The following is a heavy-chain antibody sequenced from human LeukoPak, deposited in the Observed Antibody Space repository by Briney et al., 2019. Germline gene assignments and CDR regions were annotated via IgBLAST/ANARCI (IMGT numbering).Heavy chain of an antibody. D-gene: IGHD2-2*01. V-gene: IGHV3-30*04. CDR2: ISYDGSNK. CDR1: GFTFSSYA. Sequence: GRSLRLSCAASGFTFSSYAMHWVRQAPGKGLEWVAVISYDGSNKYYADSVKGRFTISRDNSKNTLYLQMNSLRAEDTAVYYCAREKGGYCSSTSCEYIDYWGQGTLVTVSS. CDR3: AREKGGYCSSTSCEYIDY. J-gene: IGHJ4*02.